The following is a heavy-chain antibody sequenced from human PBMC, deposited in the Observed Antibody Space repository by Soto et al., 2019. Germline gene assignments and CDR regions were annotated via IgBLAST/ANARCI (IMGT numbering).Heavy chain of an antibody. CDR1: GGSFSGYY. V-gene: IGHV4-34*01. D-gene: IGHD3-10*01. J-gene: IGHJ4*02. Sequence: QVQLQQWGAGLLKPSETLSLTCAVYGGSFSGYYWTWIRQPPGTGLEWIGEINHSGSTNYNPYLKSRVTISVDTSKDQFSLKLTSVRAADTAVYYCARDKITSLFDYWGQGTLVTVSS. CDR3: ARDKITSLFDY. CDR2: INHSGST.